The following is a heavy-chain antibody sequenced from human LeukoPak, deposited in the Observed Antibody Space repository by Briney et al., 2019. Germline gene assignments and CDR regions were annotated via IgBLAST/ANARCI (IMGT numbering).Heavy chain of an antibody. CDR1: GGSISFNNYY. J-gene: IGHJ4*02. V-gene: IGHV4-39*07. D-gene: IGHD2-15*01. CDR2: IYYSGSS. CDR3: ARGQVVRDY. Sequence: SETLSLTCTVSGGSISFNNYYWGWIRQPPGMGLEWIASIYYSGSSYYNPSLESRATISVDTSENQFSLKLISVTAADTAVYYCARGQVVRDYWGQGTLVTVSS.